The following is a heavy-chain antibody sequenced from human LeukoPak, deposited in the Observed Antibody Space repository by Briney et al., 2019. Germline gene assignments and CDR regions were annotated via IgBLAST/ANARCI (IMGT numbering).Heavy chain of an antibody. Sequence: PGGSLRLSCAASGFTFSNVWMSWVRQAPGKGLEWVSGISWNSGSIGYADSVKGRFTISRDNAKNSLYLQMNSLRAEDTALYYCAKDIGLGFRYPSLGYCSGGSCKTGGWKAFDIWGQGTMVTVSS. V-gene: IGHV3-9*01. J-gene: IGHJ3*02. CDR2: ISWNSGSI. CDR3: AKDIGLGFRYPSLGYCSGGSCKTGGWKAFDI. D-gene: IGHD2-15*01. CDR1: GFTFSNVW.